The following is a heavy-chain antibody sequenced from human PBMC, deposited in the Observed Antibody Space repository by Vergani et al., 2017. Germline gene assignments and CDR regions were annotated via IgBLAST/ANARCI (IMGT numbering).Heavy chain of an antibody. V-gene: IGHV4-61*02. Sequence: QVQLQESCPGLVRPSQTLSLTCTVSGGSISSGSYYWSWFRQPAGKGLEWIGRFYTGGGTSYNPSLKSRVTISVDTSKNQFSLQLSSVTAADTAVYYCARDRLYSTTWPFLRLDMDVWGQGTTVTVSS. CDR3: ARDRLYSTTWPFLRLDMDV. D-gene: IGHD6-13*01. CDR2: FYTGGGT. CDR1: GGSISSGSYY. J-gene: IGHJ6*02.